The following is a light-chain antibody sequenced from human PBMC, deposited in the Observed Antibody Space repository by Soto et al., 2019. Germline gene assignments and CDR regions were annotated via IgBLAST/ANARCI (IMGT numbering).Light chain of an antibody. CDR3: AAWDGSLNVVL. V-gene: IGLV1-44*01. CDR1: SSNIGTNT. J-gene: IGLJ2*01. CDR2: STN. Sequence: QSALTQSPSASGTPGQRVTISCSGSSSNIGTNTVNWYQQLPGSAPQLLLYSTNQRPSGVPGRFSGSKSGTSASLAISGPQSDDEADYYCAAWDGSLNVVLFGGGTKLTVL.